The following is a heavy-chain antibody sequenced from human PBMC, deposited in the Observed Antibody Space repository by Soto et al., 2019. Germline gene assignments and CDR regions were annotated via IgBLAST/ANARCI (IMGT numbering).Heavy chain of an antibody. D-gene: IGHD4-17*01. J-gene: IGHJ4*02. CDR1: GGSLTGQH. Sequence: QVQLQESGPGLVKPSETLSLTCAVSGGSLTGQHWSWIRQPPGKGLEWIGQIVNSGIARYNPSLQSRVAISIDTSKHHFALRLSSVTAADTAVYYCASYIDGNGGRGSGGQGQLVTVSS. CDR3: ASYIDGNGGRGS. CDR2: IVNSGIA. V-gene: IGHV4-4*09.